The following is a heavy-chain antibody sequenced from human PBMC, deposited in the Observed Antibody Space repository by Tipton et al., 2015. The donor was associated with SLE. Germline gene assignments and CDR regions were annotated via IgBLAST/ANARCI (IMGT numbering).Heavy chain of an antibody. CDR1: GYSITSHY. Sequence: TLSLTCTVSGYSITSHYWTWIRQSPGKGLEWIGYIYYSGSTNYNPSLKSRVTISVDTSKNQFSLKLSSVTAADTAVYYCARASRIGDIWGQGTMVTVSS. CDR2: IYYSGST. CDR3: ARASRIGDI. D-gene: IGHD3-22*01. V-gene: IGHV4-59*11. J-gene: IGHJ3*02.